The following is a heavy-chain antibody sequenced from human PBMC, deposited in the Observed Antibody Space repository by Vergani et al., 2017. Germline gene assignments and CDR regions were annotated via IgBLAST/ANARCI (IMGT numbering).Heavy chain of an antibody. J-gene: IGHJ4*02. CDR2: LCPSGST. CDR1: GAPISYWC. Sequence: QVQMQESGPGLVKTSETLSLTCSASGAPISYWCWSWLRQPAGKGLEWIGRLCPSGSTNYKPSLKSRVTMSIDTSKNQFSLKLTSVTAADTAVYYCARGPTSSRGYFDFWGQGLLVTVSS. V-gene: IGHV4-4*07. CDR3: ARGPTSSRGYFDF. D-gene: IGHD6-13*01.